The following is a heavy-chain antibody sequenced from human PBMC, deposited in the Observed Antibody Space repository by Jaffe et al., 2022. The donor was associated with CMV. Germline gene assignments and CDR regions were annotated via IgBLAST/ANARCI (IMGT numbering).Heavy chain of an antibody. CDR1: DFAFSSYG. D-gene: IGHD5-18*01. J-gene: IGHJ6*02. Sequence: QAQLVESGGGVVQPGGSLRLSCAASDFAFSSYGMHWVRQAPGKGLEWVAVISYDGSSAYYIDSVKGRFTISRDNAKNTLFLQMNSLRPEDTAVYYCAKDRDSRVQLWLIYGMDVWGQGTTVAVSS. V-gene: IGHV3-30*18. CDR2: ISYDGSSA. CDR3: AKDRDSRVQLWLIYGMDV.